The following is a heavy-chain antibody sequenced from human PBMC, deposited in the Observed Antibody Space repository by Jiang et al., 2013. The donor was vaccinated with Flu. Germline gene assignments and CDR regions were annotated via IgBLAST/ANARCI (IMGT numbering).Heavy chain of an antibody. D-gene: IGHD3-22*01. V-gene: IGHV6-1*01. CDR3: ARANQRSYDSSGYYPH. Sequence: SQTLSLTCAISGDSVSSNSAAWNWIRQSPSRGLEWLGRTYYRSKWYNDYAVSVKSRITINPDTSKNQFSLQLNSVTPEDTAVYYCARANQRSYDSSGYYPHWGQGTLVTVSS. CDR2: TYYRSKWYN. CDR1: GDSVSSNSAA. J-gene: IGHJ4*02.